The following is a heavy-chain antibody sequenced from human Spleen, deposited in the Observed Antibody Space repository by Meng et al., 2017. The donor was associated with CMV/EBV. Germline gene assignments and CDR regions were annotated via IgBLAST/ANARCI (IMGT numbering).Heavy chain of an antibody. CDR2: MNPNSVNT. CDR3: ARGRIGTAMLPGDDY. D-gene: IGHD5-18*01. J-gene: IGHJ4*02. Sequence: ASVKVSCKASGYTFSTYDVNWVRQATGQGLEWMTWMNPNSVNTGYAQKFQGRVTMTRDTSISTAYMELRRLTSDDTAVYYCARGRIGTAMLPGDDYWGQRTLVTVSS. V-gene: IGHV1-8*01. CDR1: GYTFSTYD.